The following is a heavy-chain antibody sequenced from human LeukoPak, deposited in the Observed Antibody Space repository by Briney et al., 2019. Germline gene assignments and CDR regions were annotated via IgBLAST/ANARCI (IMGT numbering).Heavy chain of an antibody. CDR3: AKAYSSSSFPDY. J-gene: IGHJ4*02. V-gene: IGHV3-23*01. D-gene: IGHD6-6*01. Sequence: GGSLRLSCAASGFTFSSHAMIWVRQAPGKGLEWVSGISSSGYSTYYADSVKGRFTISRDNSKNTLYLQMNSLRAEDTAVYYCAKAYSSSSFPDYWGQGTLVTVSS. CDR2: ISSSGYST. CDR1: GFTFSSHA.